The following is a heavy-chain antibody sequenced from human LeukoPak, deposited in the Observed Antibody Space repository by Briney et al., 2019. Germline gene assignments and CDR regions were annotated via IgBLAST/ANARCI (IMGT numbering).Heavy chain of an antibody. CDR2: ISYSGNTI. Sequence: GGSLRLSCAASGFTFSDYYMSWVRQAPGKGLEWLSQISYSGNTINYLDSVRGRFSVSRDNSKNSLYLQMNSLGVDDTAMYYCVRDQPLWGTKKDGFDFWGRGTKVTVSS. J-gene: IGHJ3*01. CDR1: GFTFSDYY. V-gene: IGHV3-11*04. D-gene: IGHD5-24*01. CDR3: VRDQPLWGTKKDGFDF.